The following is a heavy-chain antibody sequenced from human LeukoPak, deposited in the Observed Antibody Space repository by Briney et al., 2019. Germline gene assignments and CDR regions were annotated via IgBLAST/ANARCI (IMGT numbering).Heavy chain of an antibody. CDR1: GGSISSSSYY. Sequence: KPSETLSLTCTVSGGSISSSSYYWGCIRQPPGKGLEWIGSIYYSGSTYYNPSLKSRVTISVDTSKNQFSLKLSSVTAADTAVYYCARPAMVDTAMVTGWGQGTLVTVSS. J-gene: IGHJ4*02. V-gene: IGHV4-39*01. CDR3: ARPAMVDTAMVTG. CDR2: IYYSGST. D-gene: IGHD5-18*01.